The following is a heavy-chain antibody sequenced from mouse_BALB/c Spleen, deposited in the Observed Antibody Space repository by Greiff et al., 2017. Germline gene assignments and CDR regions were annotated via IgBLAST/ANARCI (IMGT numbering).Heavy chain of an antibody. D-gene: IGHD3-2*02. V-gene: IGHV2-9*02. Sequence: QVQLMESGPGLVAPSQSLSITCTVSGFSLTSYGVYWVRQPPGKGLEWLGVIWAGGSTNYNSALMSRLSISKDNSKSQVFLKMNSLQTDDTAMYCCAKAKGYAMDYWGQGTSVTVSS. CDR1: GFSLTSYG. CDR2: IWAGGST. J-gene: IGHJ4*01. CDR3: AKAKGYAMDY.